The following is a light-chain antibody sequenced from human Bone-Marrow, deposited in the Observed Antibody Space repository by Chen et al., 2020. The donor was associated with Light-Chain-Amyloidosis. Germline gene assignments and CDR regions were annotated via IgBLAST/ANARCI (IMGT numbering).Light chain of an antibody. CDR2: DDS. CDR3: QVWDRSSDRPV. J-gene: IGLJ3*02. V-gene: IGLV3-21*02. Sequence: SYVLTQPSSVSVAPGQTATIACGGNNIGSTSVHWYQQTPGQAPLLVVYDDSDRPSGIPERLSGPNSGNPATLTISGVEAGDEADYYCQVWDRSSDRPVFGGGTKLTVL. CDR1: NIGSTS.